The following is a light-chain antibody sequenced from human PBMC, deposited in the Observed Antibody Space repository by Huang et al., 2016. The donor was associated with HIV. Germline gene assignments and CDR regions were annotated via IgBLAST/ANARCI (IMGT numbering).Light chain of an antibody. V-gene: IGKV3-11*01. CDR1: QSISNY. Sequence: EIVLTQSPATLSLSPGERATLSCRASQSISNYLAWYQQKHSQPPRLLIYDASNRATCSPVRFSGSGSETDFTLTISSLEPEDFAVYYCQQRGNWPPITFGQGTRLEIK. CDR3: QQRGNWPPIT. CDR2: DAS. J-gene: IGKJ5*01.